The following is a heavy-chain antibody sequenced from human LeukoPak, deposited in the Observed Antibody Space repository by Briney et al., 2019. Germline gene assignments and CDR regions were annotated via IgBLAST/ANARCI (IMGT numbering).Heavy chain of an antibody. Sequence: SETLSLTCTVSGGSISSYYWSWIRQPPGKGLEWIGYIYYSGSTNYNPSLKSRVTISVDTSKNQFSLKLSSVTAADTAVYYCARRLGTSFDAFDIWGQGTMVTVSS. V-gene: IGHV4-59*08. CDR3: ARRLGTSFDAFDI. CDR2: IYYSGST. CDR1: GGSISSYY. D-gene: IGHD2-2*01. J-gene: IGHJ3*02.